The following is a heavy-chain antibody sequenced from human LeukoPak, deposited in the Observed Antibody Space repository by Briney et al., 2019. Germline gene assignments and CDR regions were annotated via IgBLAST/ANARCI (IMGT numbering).Heavy chain of an antibody. V-gene: IGHV4-39*01. D-gene: IGHD4-17*01. CDR3: ARLPTVTFFDY. CDR2: IYYSGST. Sequence: SETLSLTCTVSGGSISSSSYYWGWIRQPPGKGLEWIGSIYYSGSTYHNPSLKSRVTISVDTSKNQFSLRLSSVTAAGTAVYYCARLPTVTFFDYWGQGTLVTVSS. J-gene: IGHJ4*02. CDR1: GGSISSSSYY.